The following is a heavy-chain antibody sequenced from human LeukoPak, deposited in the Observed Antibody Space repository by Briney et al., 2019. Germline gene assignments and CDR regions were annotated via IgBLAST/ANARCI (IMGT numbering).Heavy chain of an antibody. J-gene: IGHJ4*02. CDR3: TRHCSSTSCHLGY. V-gene: IGHV3-73*01. CDR2: IRSKANSYAT. CDR1: GFTFSGSA. Sequence: GGSLKLSCAASGFTFSGSAMHWVHQASGKGLEWVGRIRSKANSYATAYAASVKGRFTISRDDSKNTAYLQMNSLKTEDTAVYYCTRHCSSTSCHLGYWGQGTLVTVSS. D-gene: IGHD2-2*01.